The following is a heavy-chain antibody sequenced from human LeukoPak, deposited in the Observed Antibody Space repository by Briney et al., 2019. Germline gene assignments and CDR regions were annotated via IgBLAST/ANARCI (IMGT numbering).Heavy chain of an antibody. CDR3: ASSTVVTPAYFDY. CDR2: IYYSGST. Sequence: SETLSLTCTVSGGSMSSYYWSWIRQPPGKGLEWIGYIYYSGSTNYNPSLKSRVTISVDTSKDQFSLKLSSVTAADTAVYYCASSTVVTPAYFDYWGQGTLVTVSS. J-gene: IGHJ4*02. V-gene: IGHV4-59*08. CDR1: GGSMSSYY. D-gene: IGHD4-23*01.